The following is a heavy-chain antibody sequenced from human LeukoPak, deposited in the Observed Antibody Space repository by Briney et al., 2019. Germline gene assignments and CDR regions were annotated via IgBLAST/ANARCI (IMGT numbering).Heavy chain of an antibody. CDR3: ARGDMYYYDSSGYYPFDY. D-gene: IGHD3-22*01. J-gene: IGHJ4*02. CDR1: GYTFTSYG. Sequence: ASVKVSCKASGYTFTSYGISWVRQAPGQGLAWMGWISAYNGNTNYAQKLQGRVTMTTDTSTSTAYMELRSLRSDDTAVYYCARGDMYYYDSSGYYPFDYWGQGTLVTVSS. V-gene: IGHV1-18*01. CDR2: ISAYNGNT.